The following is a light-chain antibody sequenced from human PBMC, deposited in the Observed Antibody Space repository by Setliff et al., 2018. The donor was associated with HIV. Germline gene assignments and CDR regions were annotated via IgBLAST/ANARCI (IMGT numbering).Light chain of an antibody. J-gene: IGLJ1*01. CDR2: SDD. Sequence: SYELTQPPSESVAPGQTATITCGGDNIGTKGVHWYQQRPGQAPVLVIYSDDDRPSGIPERFSGSNSGNAATLTISRVEVGDEADYYCQVWDSSSDHFVLGTGTKVTVL. V-gene: IGLV3-21*04. CDR1: NIGTKG. CDR3: QVWDSSSDHFV.